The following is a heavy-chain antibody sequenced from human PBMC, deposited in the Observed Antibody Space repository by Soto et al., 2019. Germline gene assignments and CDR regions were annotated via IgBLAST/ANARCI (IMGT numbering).Heavy chain of an antibody. CDR1: GYTFTSYY. CDR2: IYPSDGST. CDR3: ARSNFEAGYYFPPPGY. V-gene: IGHV1-46*01. Sequence: ASVKVSCKASGYTFTSYYMHWVRQAPGQGLEWMGRIYPSDGSTSYAQKFQGRVTMTGDTSTSTAYMELSSLSSEDTAVYYCARSNFEAGYYFPPPGYWGQGTLVTVSS. J-gene: IGHJ4*02. D-gene: IGHD3-9*01.